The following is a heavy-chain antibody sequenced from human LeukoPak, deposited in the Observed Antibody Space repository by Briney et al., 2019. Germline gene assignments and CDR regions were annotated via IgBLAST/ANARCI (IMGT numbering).Heavy chain of an antibody. CDR2: INTDGSTT. V-gene: IGHV3-74*01. D-gene: IGHD1-26*01. J-gene: IGHJ4*02. CDR1: GFTFSSYW. CDR3: VRDGIGGSYFY. Sequence: PGGSLRLSCAASGFTFSSYWMHWVRQGPGKGVVWVARINTDGSTTSYSESVKGRFTISRDNAKNTLYVLMNSLRAEDTAVYYCVRDGIGGSYFYWGQGTLVTVSS.